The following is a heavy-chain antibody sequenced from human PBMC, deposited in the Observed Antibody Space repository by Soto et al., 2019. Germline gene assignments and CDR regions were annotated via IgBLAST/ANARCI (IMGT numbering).Heavy chain of an antibody. Sequence: PGESLKISCKGSGYSFTSYWIGWVRQMPGKGLEWMGIIYPGDSDTRYSPSFQGQVTISADKSISTAYLQWSSLKASDTAMYYCARDYDYGARGNYYGMDVWGQGTTVTVSS. CDR3: ARDYDYGARGNYYGMDV. CDR1: GYSFTSYW. V-gene: IGHV5-51*01. J-gene: IGHJ6*02. CDR2: IYPGDSDT. D-gene: IGHD3-16*01.